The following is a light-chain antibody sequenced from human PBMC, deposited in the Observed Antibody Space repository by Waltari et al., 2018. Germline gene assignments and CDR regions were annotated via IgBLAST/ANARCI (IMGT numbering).Light chain of an antibody. Sequence: SYELPQPPSVSVSPGQTARITCSGAALPRHYDYWSQQKPGQPPVLMITKDTEGPTGIPGRFSGSSSWRIATLTIRGVQAEDEADYYRQSADSSGSYPWVFGGGTKLTVL. J-gene: IGLJ3*02. V-gene: IGLV3-25*03. CDR1: ALPRHY. CDR3: QSADSSGSYPWV. CDR2: KDT.